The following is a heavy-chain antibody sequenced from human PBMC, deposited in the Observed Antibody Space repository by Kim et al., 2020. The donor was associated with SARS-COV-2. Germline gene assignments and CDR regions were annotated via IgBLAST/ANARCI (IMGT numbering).Heavy chain of an antibody. D-gene: IGHD2-2*01. Sequence: GGSLRLSCAASGFTFSTYDMHWVRQAPGKGLEWVAIISFDGSDKYYADSVRGRFTISRDNSKNTLYLQMNSLRVEDTAIYYCAKARDIVVEPTAMGSRGQGTLVTISS. V-gene: IGHV3-30*18. J-gene: IGHJ4*02. CDR1: GFTFSTYD. CDR2: ISFDGSDK. CDR3: AKARDIVVEPTAMGS.